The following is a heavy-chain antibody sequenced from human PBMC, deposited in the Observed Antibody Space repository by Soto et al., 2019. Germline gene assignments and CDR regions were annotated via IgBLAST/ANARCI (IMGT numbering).Heavy chain of an antibody. CDR2: ISYDGSNK. CDR1: GFSLSSYG. J-gene: IGHJ3*02. CDR3: AKVPDCSSTSCYPDDAFDI. D-gene: IGHD2-2*01. V-gene: IGHV3-30*18. Sequence: GGSLRLSCAASGFSLSSYGMHWVRQAPGKGLEWVAVISYDGSNKYYADSVKGRFTISRDNSKNTLYLQMNSLRAEDTAVYYCAKVPDCSSTSCYPDDAFDIWGQGTMVTVSS.